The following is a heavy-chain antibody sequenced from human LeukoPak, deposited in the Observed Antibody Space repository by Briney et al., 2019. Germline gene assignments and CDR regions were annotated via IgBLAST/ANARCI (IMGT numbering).Heavy chain of an antibody. J-gene: IGHJ4*02. D-gene: IGHD4-17*01. CDR3: ARGVYGDYLYYFDY. CDR1: GGTFSSYA. Sequence: ASVKVSCKASGGTFSSYAISWVRQAPGQGLEWMGRIIPILGIANYAQKFQGRVTITADKSTSAAYMELSSLRSEDTAVYYCARGVYGDYLYYFDYWGQGTLVTVSS. V-gene: IGHV1-69*04. CDR2: IIPILGIA.